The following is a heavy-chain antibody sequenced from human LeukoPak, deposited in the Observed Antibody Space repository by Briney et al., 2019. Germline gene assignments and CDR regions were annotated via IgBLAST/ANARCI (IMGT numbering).Heavy chain of an antibody. V-gene: IGHV3-53*01. J-gene: IGHJ6*02. Sequence: PGGSLRLSCAASGFTVSSNYMSWVRQAPGKGLEWVSVIYSGGSTYYADSVKGRFTISRDNSKNTLYLQINSLRAEDTAVYYCARASVPHGDYYYYGMDVWGQGTTVTVSS. D-gene: IGHD4-17*01. CDR1: GFTVSSNY. CDR2: IYSGGST. CDR3: ARASVPHGDYYYYGMDV.